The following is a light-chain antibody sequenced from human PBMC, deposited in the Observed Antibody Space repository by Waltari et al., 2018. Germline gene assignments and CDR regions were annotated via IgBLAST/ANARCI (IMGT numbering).Light chain of an antibody. V-gene: IGKV4-1*01. CDR2: WAS. Sequence: DIVMTQSPESLPVSLGDRATINCKSSQSLLFRSNNKKYLAWYQQRPGQPPKLLIYWASTRESGVPDRFSGSGSGTDFTLTISSLQAEDVAVYYCQQHYSTPPTFGQGTRLDI. CDR3: QQHYSTPPT. J-gene: IGKJ2*01. CDR1: QSLLFRSNNKKY.